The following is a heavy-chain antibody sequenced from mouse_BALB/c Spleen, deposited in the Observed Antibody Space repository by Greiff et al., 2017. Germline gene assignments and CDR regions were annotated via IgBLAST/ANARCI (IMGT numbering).Heavy chain of an antibody. Sequence: EVQVVESGGGLVKPGGSLKLSCAASGFTFSSYTMSWVRQTPEKRLEWVATSSSGGSYTYYPDSVKGRFTISRDNAKNTLYLQMSSLKSEDTAMYYCTRDRRDAMDYWGQGTSVTVSS. J-gene: IGHJ4*01. CDR1: GFTFSSYT. CDR2: SSSGGSYT. CDR3: TRDRRDAMDY. V-gene: IGHV5-6-4*01.